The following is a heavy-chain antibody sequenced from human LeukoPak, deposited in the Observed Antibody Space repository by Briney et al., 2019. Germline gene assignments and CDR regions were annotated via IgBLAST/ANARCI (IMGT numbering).Heavy chain of an antibody. Sequence: ASVTVSCKASGYTFTSYGISWVRQAPGQGLEWMGWISAYNGNTNYAQKLQGRVTMTTDTSTSTAYMELRSLGSDDTAVYYCARIQPRNVRAFDIWGQGTMVTVSS. D-gene: IGHD1-14*01. CDR2: ISAYNGNT. CDR1: GYTFTSYG. J-gene: IGHJ3*02. V-gene: IGHV1-18*01. CDR3: ARIQPRNVRAFDI.